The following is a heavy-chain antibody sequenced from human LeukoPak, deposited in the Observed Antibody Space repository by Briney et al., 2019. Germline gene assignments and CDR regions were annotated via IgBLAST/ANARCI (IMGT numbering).Heavy chain of an antibody. D-gene: IGHD3-3*01. Sequence: SGPALVKPTQTLTLTCTFSGFSLSTSGMCVSWIRQPPGKALEWLARIDWDDDKYYSTSLKTSLTISKDTSKNQVVLTMTNMDPVDTATYYCARMIWSGYFDYWGQGTLVTVSS. CDR2: IDWDDDK. V-gene: IGHV2-70*11. CDR3: ARMIWSGYFDY. CDR1: GFSLSTSGMC. J-gene: IGHJ4*02.